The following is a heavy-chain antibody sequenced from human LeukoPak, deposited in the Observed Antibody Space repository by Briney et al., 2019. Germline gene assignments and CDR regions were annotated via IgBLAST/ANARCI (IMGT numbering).Heavy chain of an antibody. V-gene: IGHV1-46*01. Sequence: ASVKVSFKASGYTFTSYYMHWVRQAPGQGLEWMGIINPSGGSTSYAQKFQGRVTMTRDTSTSTVYMELSSLRSEDTAVYYCATRYYEDYFDYWGQGTLVTVSS. D-gene: IGHD3-22*01. CDR2: INPSGGST. J-gene: IGHJ4*02. CDR3: ATRYYEDYFDY. CDR1: GYTFTSYY.